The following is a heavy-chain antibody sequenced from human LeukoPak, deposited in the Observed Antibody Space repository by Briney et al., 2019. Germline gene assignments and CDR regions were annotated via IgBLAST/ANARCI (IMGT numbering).Heavy chain of an antibody. Sequence: PSETLSLTCSVSGGSIRTSSYYCDWIRQPPGKGLEWIGTIYYTGRTYYSPSLKSRATISVDTSKNQFSLKLSSVTAADTAVYYCATRYGSGSYQDYWGQGTLVTVSS. J-gene: IGHJ4*02. CDR2: IYYTGRT. CDR3: ATRYGSGSYQDY. V-gene: IGHV4-39*01. D-gene: IGHD3-10*01. CDR1: GGSIRTSSYY.